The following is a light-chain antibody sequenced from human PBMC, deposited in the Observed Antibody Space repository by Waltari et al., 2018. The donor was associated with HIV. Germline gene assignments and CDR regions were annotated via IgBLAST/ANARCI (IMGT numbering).Light chain of an antibody. J-gene: IGLJ3*02. CDR2: KVN. CDR3: CSYAGTYTWV. Sequence: QSALTQPRSVSGSPGQSVTFSCAGIKFGLSDYNSVSWYQQRPRQAPKLLLYKVNARPSGVPNRFSGSKSANTASLTISGLQAEDEATYFCCSYAGTYTWVFGGGTNLTV. CDR1: KFGLSDYNS. V-gene: IGLV2-11*01.